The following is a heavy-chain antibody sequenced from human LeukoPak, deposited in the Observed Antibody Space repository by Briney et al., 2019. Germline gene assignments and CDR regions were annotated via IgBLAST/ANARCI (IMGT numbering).Heavy chain of an antibody. CDR1: GLTFSNSW. V-gene: IGHV3-74*01. Sequence: GGSLRLSCEASGLTFSNSWLHWVRQIPGKGLVWVSRMYGDMRDISYADSVKGRFTISRDNAKNTVYLQMNSLRGEDTAVYYCARDLGLRGSTWGQGTLVTVSS. CDR2: MYGDMRDI. J-gene: IGHJ5*02. D-gene: IGHD4/OR15-4a*01. CDR3: ARDLGLRGST.